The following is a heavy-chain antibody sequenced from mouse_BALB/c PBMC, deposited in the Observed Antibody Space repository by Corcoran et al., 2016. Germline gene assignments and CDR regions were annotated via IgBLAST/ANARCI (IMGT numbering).Heavy chain of an antibody. V-gene: IGHV14-1*02. Sequence: EVQLQQSGAELVRPGASVKLSCKASGFNIKDNYMHWVKQRPEQGLEWIGWIDPENGNTIYDPKFQDKASITADTSSNTAYLQLSSLTSEDTAVYYCARAVITDYWGQGTTLTVSS. CDR3: ARAVITDY. J-gene: IGHJ2*01. D-gene: IGHD2-2*01. CDR1: GFNIKDNY. CDR2: IDPENGNT.